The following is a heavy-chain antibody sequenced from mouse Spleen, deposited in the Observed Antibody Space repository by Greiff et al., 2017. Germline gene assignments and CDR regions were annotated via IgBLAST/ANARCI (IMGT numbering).Heavy chain of an antibody. CDR2: FHPYNDDT. CDR3: AIIYYGNLSMDY. V-gene: IGHV1-47*01. Sequence: VQLVESGAELVKPGASVKMSCKASGYTFTTYPIEWMKQNHGKSLEWIGNFHPYNDDTKYNEKFKGKATLTVEKSSSTVYLELSRLTSDDSAVYYCAIIYYGNLSMDYWGQGTSVTVSS. D-gene: IGHD2-1*01. CDR1: GYTFTTYP. J-gene: IGHJ4*01.